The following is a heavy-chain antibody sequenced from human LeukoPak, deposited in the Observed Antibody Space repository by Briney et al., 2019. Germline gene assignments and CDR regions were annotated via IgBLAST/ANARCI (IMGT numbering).Heavy chain of an antibody. D-gene: IGHD5-12*01. CDR2: IYTSWST. Sequence: SETLSLTCSVSGDSITSGDSYWTWIRQPAGRGLEWIGLIYTSWSTKYNPSLKSRITMSLDTSKNQISLQLNSVTAADTAVYYCAREYSHWGQGTLVTVSS. CDR3: AREYSH. J-gene: IGHJ4*02. V-gene: IGHV4-61*02. CDR1: GDSITSGDSY.